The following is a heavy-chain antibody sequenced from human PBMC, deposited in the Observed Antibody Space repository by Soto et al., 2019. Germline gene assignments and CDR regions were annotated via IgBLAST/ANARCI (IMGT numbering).Heavy chain of an antibody. J-gene: IGHJ4*02. CDR3: ARGRDGYNELDY. V-gene: IGHV4-59*01. CDR2: IYYSGST. D-gene: IGHD5-12*01. Sequence: SETLSLTCTVSGGSISSYYWSWIRQPPGKGLEWIGYIYYSGSTNYNPSLKSRVTISVDTSKNQFSLKLSSVTAADTAVYYCARGRDGYNELDYWGQGTLVTVSS. CDR1: GGSISSYY.